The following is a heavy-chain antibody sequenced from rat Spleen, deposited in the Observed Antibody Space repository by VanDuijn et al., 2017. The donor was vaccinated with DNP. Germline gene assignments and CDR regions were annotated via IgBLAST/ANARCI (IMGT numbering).Heavy chain of an antibody. V-gene: IGHV5S13*01. Sequence: EVQLVESGGGLVQPGRSLKLSCVASGFTFSKYGMAWIRQVPGKGLEWIASITSGRAVTSYPDSVKGRFTISRDNAKNTLYLQMDSLRSEDTATYFCARHGRVTTVATYWYFDFWGPGTMVTVSS. CDR3: ARHGRVTTVATYWYFDF. J-gene: IGHJ1*01. CDR1: GFTFSKYG. D-gene: IGHD1-3*01. CDR2: ITSGRAVT.